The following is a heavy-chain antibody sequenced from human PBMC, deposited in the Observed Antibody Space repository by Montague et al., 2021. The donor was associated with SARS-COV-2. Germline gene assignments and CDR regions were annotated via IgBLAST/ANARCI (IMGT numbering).Heavy chain of an antibody. Sequence: SDTLSLTCAVYGGSFSGYYWSWIRQPPGKGLEWIGEINHSGSTNYNPSLKNRVTISVDTSKNQFSLKLSSVTAADTAVYYCARGSWHIVVVTAIRDGYYGMDVWGQGTTVTVSS. CDR3: ARGSWHIVVVTAIRDGYYGMDV. CDR1: GGSFSGYY. J-gene: IGHJ6*02. V-gene: IGHV4-34*01. D-gene: IGHD2-21*02. CDR2: INHSGST.